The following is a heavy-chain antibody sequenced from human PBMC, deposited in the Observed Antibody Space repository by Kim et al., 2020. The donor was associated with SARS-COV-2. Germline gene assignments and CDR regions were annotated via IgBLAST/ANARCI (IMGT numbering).Heavy chain of an antibody. CDR3: ARDRLRFLVWFDY. D-gene: IGHD3-3*01. V-gene: IGHV3-33*01. CDR2: IWYDGSNN. Sequence: GGSLRLSCAASGFTFSSYGMHWVRQAPGKGLEWVSVIWYDGSNNYYADSGKGRFTISRDNSKNTLYLQMNSLRAEDTAVYYCARDRLRFLVWFDYWGQGTLVTVSS. CDR1: GFTFSSYG. J-gene: IGHJ5*01.